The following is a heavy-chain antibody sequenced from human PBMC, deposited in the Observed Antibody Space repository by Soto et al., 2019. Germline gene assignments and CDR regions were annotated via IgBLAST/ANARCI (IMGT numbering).Heavy chain of an antibody. J-gene: IGHJ4*02. V-gene: IGHV3-48*03. Sequence: EVQLVESGGGLVQPGGSLRLSCAASGFTFSSYEMNWVRQAPGKGLEWVSYISSSGSTIYYADSVKGRFTISRDNAKNSLYLQMNSLRADDTAVYYCARGYDSSGYFLAPYFDYWGQGTLVTVSS. D-gene: IGHD3-22*01. CDR1: GFTFSSYE. CDR2: ISSSGSTI. CDR3: ARGYDSSGYFLAPYFDY.